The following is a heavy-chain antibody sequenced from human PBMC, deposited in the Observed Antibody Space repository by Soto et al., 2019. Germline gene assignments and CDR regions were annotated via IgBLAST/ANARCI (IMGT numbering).Heavy chain of an antibody. CDR1: GYTFTSYG. V-gene: IGHV1-18*01. CDR2: ISAYNGNT. Sequence: QVQLVQSGAEVKKPGASVKVSCKASGYTFTSYGISWVRQAPGQGLEWMGWISAYNGNTNYAQKLQGRVTMTTDKSTSTAYMELRSLGSDDTAVYYCAGDLRARGPQGTSVGPRSSQLDYWGQGTLVTVSS. CDR3: AGDLRARGPQGTSVGPRSSQLDY. D-gene: IGHD3-10*01. J-gene: IGHJ4*02.